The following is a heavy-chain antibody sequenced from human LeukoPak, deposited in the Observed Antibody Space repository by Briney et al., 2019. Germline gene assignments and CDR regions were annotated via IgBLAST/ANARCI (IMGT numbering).Heavy chain of an antibody. CDR3: AKGVYSSWTNWFDP. V-gene: IGHV3-30*18. CDR2: ISYDGSNK. D-gene: IGHD6-13*01. J-gene: IGHJ5*02. Sequence: XVXVISYDGSNKYYADSVKGRFTISRDNSKNTLYLQMNSLRAEDTAVYYCAKGVYSSWTNWFDPWGQGTLVTVSS.